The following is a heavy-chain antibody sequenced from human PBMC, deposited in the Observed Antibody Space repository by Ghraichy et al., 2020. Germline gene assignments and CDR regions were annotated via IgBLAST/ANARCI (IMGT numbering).Heavy chain of an antibody. V-gene: IGHV3-21*01. CDR2: ISSSSSST. Sequence: GESLNISCAASGFTFSSYSMNWVRQAPGKGLEWVSSISSSSSSTYYADSLKGRFTISRDNAKNSMYLQMNSLRAEDTAVYYCARNLYGITASYYYYGMDVWGQGTTVTVSS. CDR3: ARNLYGITASYYYYGMDV. D-gene: IGHD1-20*01. CDR1: GFTFSSYS. J-gene: IGHJ6*02.